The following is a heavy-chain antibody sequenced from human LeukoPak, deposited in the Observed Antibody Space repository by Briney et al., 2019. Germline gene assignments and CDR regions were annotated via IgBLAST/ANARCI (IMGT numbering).Heavy chain of an antibody. V-gene: IGHV3-23*01. D-gene: IGHD5-12*01. CDR1: GITFSSYP. CDR2: ISGSGGST. J-gene: IGHJ6*02. CDR3: AKGRGPWLYYGMDV. Sequence: GGSLRLSCEAPGITFSSYPMSWVRQPPGKGLEWASGISGSGGSTYYTDSVKGRFTISRDNSKNTLYLQMNSLRAEDTALYYCAKGRGPWLYYGMDVWGQGTTVTVSS.